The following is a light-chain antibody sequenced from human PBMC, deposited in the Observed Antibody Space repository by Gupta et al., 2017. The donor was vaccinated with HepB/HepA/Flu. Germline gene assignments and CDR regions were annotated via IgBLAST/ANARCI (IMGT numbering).Light chain of an antibody. CDR1: KLGDKD. CDR3: QAWDSTTVV. V-gene: IGLV3-1*01. Sequence: SYELTQPPSVSVPPGQTASLTCSGDKLGDKDVCWYQQKPGQSPVRVIYQDDKRPSGIPERFSGSNSGNTATLTISGTQSMDEADYYCQAWDSTTVVFGGGTKLTVL. CDR2: QDD. J-gene: IGLJ2*01.